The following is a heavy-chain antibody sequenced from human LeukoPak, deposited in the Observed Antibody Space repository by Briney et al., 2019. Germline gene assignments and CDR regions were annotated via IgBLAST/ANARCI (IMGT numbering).Heavy chain of an antibody. J-gene: IGHJ4*02. CDR2: ISAYNGNT. D-gene: IGHD3-10*01. CDR1: GYTFTSYG. Sequence: ASVKVSCKASGYTFTSYGISWVRQAPGQGLEWMGWISAYNGNTNYAQKLQGRVTMTTDTSTSTAYMELRSLRSDDTAVYYCARGDYYGSGSYYKDPIGDYWGQGTLVTVSS. CDR3: ARGDYYGSGSYYKDPIGDY. V-gene: IGHV1-18*01.